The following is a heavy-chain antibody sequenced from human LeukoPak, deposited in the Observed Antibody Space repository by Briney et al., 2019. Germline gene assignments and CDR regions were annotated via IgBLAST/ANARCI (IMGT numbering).Heavy chain of an antibody. CDR3: ARGGNTGYSSAYYDY. Sequence: SETLSLTCTVSGGSINSYYWSRIRQPPGRGLEWIGDIYYSGSTNYNPSLKSRVTISVDTSKNQFSLKLSSLTAADTAVYYCARGGNTGYSSAYYDYWGQGTLVTVSS. V-gene: IGHV4-59*01. D-gene: IGHD2-15*01. J-gene: IGHJ4*02. CDR1: GGSINSYY. CDR2: IYYSGST.